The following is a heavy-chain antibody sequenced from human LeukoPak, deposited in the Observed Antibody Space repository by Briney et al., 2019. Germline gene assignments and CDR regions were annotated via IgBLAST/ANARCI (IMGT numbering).Heavy chain of an antibody. Sequence: GGSLRLSCAASGFTFSSYAMSWVRQAPGKGLQWLSDIGGSGAGPHYADSVKGRFTISRDNSKNTLYLQMNSLRADDTAVYYCAKPQYYYDSRRYSAGDHWGQGTLVTVSS. V-gene: IGHV3-23*01. CDR2: IGGSGAGP. D-gene: IGHD3-22*01. J-gene: IGHJ4*02. CDR1: GFTFSSYA. CDR3: AKPQYYYDSRRYSAGDH.